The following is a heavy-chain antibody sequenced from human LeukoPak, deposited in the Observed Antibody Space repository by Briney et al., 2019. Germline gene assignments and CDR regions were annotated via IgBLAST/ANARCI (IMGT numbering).Heavy chain of an antibody. J-gene: IGHJ3*02. CDR2: IIPIFGTA. CDR1: GGTFSSYA. D-gene: IGHD2-2*01. Sequence: ASVKVSCKASGGTFSSYAISWVRQAPGQGLEWMGGIIPIFGTANYAQKFQGRVTITADESTSTAYMERSSLRSEDTAVYYCAGRADVVVPVYDAFDIWGQGTMVTVSS. V-gene: IGHV1-69*13. CDR3: AGRADVVVPVYDAFDI.